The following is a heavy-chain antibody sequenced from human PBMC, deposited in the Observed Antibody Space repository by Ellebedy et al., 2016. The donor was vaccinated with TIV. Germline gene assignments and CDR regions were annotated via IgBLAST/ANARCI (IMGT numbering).Heavy chain of an antibody. CDR2: ISGSGGST. D-gene: IGHD3-22*01. J-gene: IGHJ4*02. CDR1: GFTFSGYY. V-gene: IGHV3-23*01. CDR3: ANIATYDSSGYVDY. Sequence: GESLKISCAASGFTFSGYYMSWFRQAPGKGLEWVSAISGSGGSTYYADSVKGRFTISRDNSKNTLYLQMNSLRAEDTAVYYCANIATYDSSGYVDYWGQGTLVTVSS.